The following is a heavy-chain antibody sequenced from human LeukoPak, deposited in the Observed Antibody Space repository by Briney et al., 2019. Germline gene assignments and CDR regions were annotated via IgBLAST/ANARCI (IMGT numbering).Heavy chain of an antibody. CDR2: ISGSGGST. CDR1: GFTFSSYG. D-gene: IGHD3-9*01. CDR3: AKDSGGLDYDILTGYPYYFDY. Sequence: GGSLRLSCVASGFTFSSYGMHWVRQAPGKGLEWVSAISGSGGSTYYADSVKGRFTISRDNSKNTLYLQMNSLRAEDTAVYYCAKDSGGLDYDILTGYPYYFDYWGQGTLVTVSS. J-gene: IGHJ4*02. V-gene: IGHV3-23*01.